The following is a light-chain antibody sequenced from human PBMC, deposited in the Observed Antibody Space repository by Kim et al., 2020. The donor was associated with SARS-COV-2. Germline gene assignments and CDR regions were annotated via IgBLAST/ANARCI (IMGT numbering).Light chain of an antibody. Sequence: VSPGERATLSCRASQSVLTNLASYQQKPGQAPRLLIYGASTRATGIPASFSGSGSGTEFTLTISSLQSEDFVIYYCQQYYNWPRTFGQGTKVDIK. J-gene: IGKJ1*01. CDR3: QQYYNWPRT. V-gene: IGKV3-15*01. CDR1: QSVLTN. CDR2: GAS.